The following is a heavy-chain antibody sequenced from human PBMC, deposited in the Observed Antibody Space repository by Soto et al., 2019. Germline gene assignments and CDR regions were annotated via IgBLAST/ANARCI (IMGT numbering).Heavy chain of an antibody. D-gene: IGHD5-18*01. CDR3: ARRATAMEHITGYRPFDP. Sequence: GESLKISCKGSGYSFTSYWISWVRQMPGKGLEWMGRIDPSDSYTNYSPSFQGHVTISADKSISTAYLQWSSLKASDTAMYYCARRATAMEHITGYRPFDPWGQGTLVTVSS. CDR2: IDPSDSYT. V-gene: IGHV5-10-1*01. J-gene: IGHJ5*02. CDR1: GYSFTSYW.